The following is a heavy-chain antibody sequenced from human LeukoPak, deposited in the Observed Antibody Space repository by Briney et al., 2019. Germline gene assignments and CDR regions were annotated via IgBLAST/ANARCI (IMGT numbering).Heavy chain of an antibody. CDR3: ARELTRGYSYGLYYFDY. CDR2: INPNSGGT. CDR1: GYTFTGYH. Sequence: ASVTVSCKASGYTFTGYHMHWVRQAPGQGLEWMGWINPNSGGTNYAQKFQGRVTMTRDTSIITAYMELSRLRSDDTAVYYCARELTRGYSYGLYYFDYWGQGTLVTVSS. J-gene: IGHJ4*02. V-gene: IGHV1-2*02. D-gene: IGHD5-18*01.